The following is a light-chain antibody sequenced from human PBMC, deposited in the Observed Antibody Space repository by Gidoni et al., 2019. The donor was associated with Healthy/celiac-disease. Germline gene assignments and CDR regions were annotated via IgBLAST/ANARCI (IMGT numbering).Light chain of an antibody. CDR3: QVWDSSSDHVV. CDR2: DDS. Sequence: YVLTQPPSAAVAPGKTARLTCGGNNLGRKSVRWYQQKPGQAPVLVVYDDSDRPSGIPERSSGSTSGNTATLTISRVEAGDEADYYCQVWDSSSDHVVFGGGTKLTVL. CDR1: NLGRKS. V-gene: IGLV3-21*03. J-gene: IGLJ2*01.